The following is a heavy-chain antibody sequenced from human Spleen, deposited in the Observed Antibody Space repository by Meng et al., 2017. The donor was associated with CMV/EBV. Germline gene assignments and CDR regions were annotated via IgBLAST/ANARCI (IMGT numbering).Heavy chain of an antibody. Sequence: ASVKVSCKASGYTFNTYGISWVRQVPGQGLQWMGWISAYNGNTNYAQKFQGRVTMTRNTSISTAYMELSSLRSEDTAVYYCARGYSELDFWSGYYSYYYYGMDVWGQGTTVTVSS. V-gene: IGHV1-18*01. CDR2: ISAYNGNT. CDR1: GYTFNTYG. J-gene: IGHJ6*02. D-gene: IGHD3-3*01. CDR3: ARGYSELDFWSGYYSYYYYGMDV.